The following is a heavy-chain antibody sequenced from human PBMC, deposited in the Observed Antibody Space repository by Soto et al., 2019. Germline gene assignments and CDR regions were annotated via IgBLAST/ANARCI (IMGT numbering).Heavy chain of an antibody. CDR1: GFTFSSDG. D-gene: IGHD3-9*01. Sequence: GGSLRLPCAASGFTFSSDGMHWVRHTPGKGLERVAVISYDESNKYYADTVKCRFTISSANSKNTLYQQMNTQRDEDTAVYYCAKDSVSRYFDWLFDYWGQGT. V-gene: IGHV3-30*18. J-gene: IGHJ4*02. CDR2: ISYDESNK. CDR3: AKDSVSRYFDWLFDY.